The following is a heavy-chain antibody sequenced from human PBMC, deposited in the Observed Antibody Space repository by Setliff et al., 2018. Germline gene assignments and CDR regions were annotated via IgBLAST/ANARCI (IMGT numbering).Heavy chain of an antibody. CDR3: AKSWVVPAAITFSGFDP. D-gene: IGHD2-2*01. CDR1: GFTFSDYY. J-gene: IGHJ5*02. Sequence: GSLRLSCAASGFTFSDYYMSWIRQAPGKGLEWVSYISSSGSTIYYADSVKGRFTISRDNAKNSLYLQMNSLRAEDTAVYYCAKSWVVPAAITFSGFDPWGQGTLVTVSS. V-gene: IGHV3-11*01. CDR2: ISSSGSTI.